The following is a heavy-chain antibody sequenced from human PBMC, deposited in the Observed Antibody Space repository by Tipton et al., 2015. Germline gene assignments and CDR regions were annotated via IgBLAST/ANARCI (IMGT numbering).Heavy chain of an antibody. CDR3: ACQDYDSLTRDYQTVDY. CDR2: IYYSGTA. CDR1: GVSIGSGGYY. J-gene: IGHJ4*02. D-gene: IGHD3-9*01. V-gene: IGHV4-31*03. Sequence: TLSLTCTVSGVSIGSGGYYWSWIRQHPGKGLEWFGYIYYSGTAYYNPSLKSRVIMSRDTSKNQFSLKLTSVTAADTAVYYCACQDYDSLTRDYQTVDYWGQGTLVTVSS.